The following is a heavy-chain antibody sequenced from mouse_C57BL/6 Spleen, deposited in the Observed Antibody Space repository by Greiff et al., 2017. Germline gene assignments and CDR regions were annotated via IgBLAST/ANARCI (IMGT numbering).Heavy chain of an antibody. CDR3: ARVGNYERYYAMDY. D-gene: IGHD2-1*01. Sequence: VQLQQPGTELVKPGASVKLSCKASGYTFTSYWMHWVKQRPGQGLEWIGNINTSNGGTNYNEKFKSKATLTVDKSTSTAYMQLSSLTSEDSAVYYSARVGNYERYYAMDYWGQGTSVTVSS. CDR2: INTSNGGT. J-gene: IGHJ4*01. CDR1: GYTFTSYW. V-gene: IGHV1-53*01.